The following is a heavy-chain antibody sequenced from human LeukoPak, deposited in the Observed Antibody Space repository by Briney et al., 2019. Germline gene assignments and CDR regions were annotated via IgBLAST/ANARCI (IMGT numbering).Heavy chain of an antibody. CDR2: INHSGST. J-gene: IGHJ4*02. CDR3: AALGIAAAGTGFDY. D-gene: IGHD6-13*01. V-gene: IGHV4-34*01. CDR1: GGSFSGYY. Sequence: SETLSLTCAVYGGSFSGYYWSWIRQPPGKGLEWIGEINHSGSTNYNPSLKSRVTMSVDTSKNQFSLKLSSVTAADTAVYYCAALGIAAAGTGFDYWGQGTLVTVSS.